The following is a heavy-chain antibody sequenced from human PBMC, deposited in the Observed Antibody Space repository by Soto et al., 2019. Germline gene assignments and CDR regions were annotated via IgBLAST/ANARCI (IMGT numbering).Heavy chain of an antibody. D-gene: IGHD6-19*01. J-gene: IGHJ4*02. Sequence: SETLSLTCTVSGGSVSSGGYYWSWIRQPPGKGLEWIGEIYDSGGTNYNPSLKSRVTISVDTSKNQFSLKLSSVTAADTAVYYCARGDSSGWHFDYWGQGTLVTVSS. V-gene: IGHV4-61*08. CDR1: GGSVSSGGYY. CDR2: IYDSGGT. CDR3: ARGDSSGWHFDY.